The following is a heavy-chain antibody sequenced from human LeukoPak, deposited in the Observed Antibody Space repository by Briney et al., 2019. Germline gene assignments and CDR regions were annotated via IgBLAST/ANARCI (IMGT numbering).Heavy chain of an antibody. J-gene: IGHJ4*02. D-gene: IGHD2-15*01. CDR3: ARGGYCSGGSCSSIAVAEYYFDY. CDR1: GGSISSHY. CDR2: IYYSGST. V-gene: IGHV4-59*11. Sequence: SETLSLTCTVSGGSISSHYWSWIRQPPGKGLEWIGYIYYSGSTNYNPSLKSRVTISVDTSKNQFSLKLSSVTAADTAVYYCARGGYCSGGSCSSIAVAEYYFDYWGQGTLVTVSS.